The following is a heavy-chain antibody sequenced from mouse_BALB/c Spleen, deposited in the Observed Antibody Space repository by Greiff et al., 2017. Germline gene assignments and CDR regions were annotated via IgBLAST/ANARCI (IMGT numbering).Heavy chain of an antibody. CDR3: ARAAMGDYDAWFAY. D-gene: IGHD2-4*01. J-gene: IGHJ3*01. CDR1: GFSLTSYG. Sequence: QVQLKESGPGLVAPSQSLSITCTVSGFSLTSYGVHWVRQPPGKGLEWLGVIWAGGSTNYNSALMSRLSISKDNSKSQVFLKMNSLQTDDTAMYYCARAAMGDYDAWFAYWGQGTLVTVSA. CDR2: IWAGGST. V-gene: IGHV2-9*02.